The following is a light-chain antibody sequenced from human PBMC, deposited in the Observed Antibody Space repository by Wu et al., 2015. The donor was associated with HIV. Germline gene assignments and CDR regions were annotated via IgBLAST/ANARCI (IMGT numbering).Light chain of an antibody. V-gene: IGKV1-NL1*01. Sequence: DIQMTQSPSSLSASVGDRVTITCRASQGISNSLTWYQQKPGKAPKLLLYAASRLESGVPSRFSGSGSGTDYTFTISSLQPEDFATYYCQQYYSTPRTFGQGTKVEIK. J-gene: IGKJ1*01. CDR2: AAS. CDR1: QGISNS. CDR3: QQYYSTPRT.